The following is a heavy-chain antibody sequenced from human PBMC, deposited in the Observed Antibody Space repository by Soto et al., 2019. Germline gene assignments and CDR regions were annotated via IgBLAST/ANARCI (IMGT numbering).Heavy chain of an antibody. CDR1: GFTFSSYS. D-gene: IGHD2-2*01. V-gene: IGHV3-21*01. J-gene: IGHJ5*02. CDR2: ISSSSSYI. CDR3: ARDPGKDIVVVPAAIWFDP. Sequence: GGSLRLSCAASGFTFSSYSMNWVRQAPGKGLEWVSSISSSSSYIYYADSVKGRFTISRDNAKNSLYLQMNSLRAEDTAVYYCARDPGKDIVVVPAAIWFDPWGQGTLVTVSS.